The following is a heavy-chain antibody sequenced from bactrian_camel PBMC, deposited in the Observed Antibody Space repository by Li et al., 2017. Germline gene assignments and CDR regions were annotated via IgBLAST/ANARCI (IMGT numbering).Heavy chain of an antibody. V-gene: IGHV3S10*01. CDR2: ILSDDTT. CDR3: YSGSWVDY. Sequence: VQLVESGGDLVQPGGSLRLSCAAVGFKFSAYDMNWVRQVPGKGLEWVSGILSDDTTYYNASVKGRFTVSRGNAKNTLYLQMDSLKIEDTAVYYCYSGSWVDYWGPGTQVTVS. D-gene: IGHD5*01. CDR1: GFKFSAYD. J-gene: IGHJ4*01.